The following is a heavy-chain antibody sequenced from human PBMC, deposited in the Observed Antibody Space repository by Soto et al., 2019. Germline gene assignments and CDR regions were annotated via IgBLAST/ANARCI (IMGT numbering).Heavy chain of an antibody. CDR3: ARDLGTTVTKYYYYYGMDV. J-gene: IGHJ6*02. D-gene: IGHD4-17*01. CDR1: GGSISSGDYF. Sequence: LSLTCTVSGGSISSGDYFRSWIRQPPGKGLEWIGYIYYSGSTYYNPSLKSRVTISVDTSKNQFSLKLSSVTAADTAVYYCARDLGTTVTKYYYYYGMDVWGQGTTVTVSS. V-gene: IGHV4-30-4*01. CDR2: IYYSGST.